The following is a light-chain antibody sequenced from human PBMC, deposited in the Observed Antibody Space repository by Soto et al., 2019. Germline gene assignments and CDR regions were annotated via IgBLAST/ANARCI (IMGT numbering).Light chain of an antibody. Sequence: EIVLTQSPGTLSLSPGESATLSRRASQSVGRNYLAWFQHKPDQAPRLLIYDASNRATGVPDRFSGSGSGTDFTLSVTRLEPEDFAVYYCHQYAVSPLTFGGGTKVDIK. J-gene: IGKJ4*01. V-gene: IGKV3-20*01. CDR2: DAS. CDR3: HQYAVSPLT. CDR1: QSVGRNY.